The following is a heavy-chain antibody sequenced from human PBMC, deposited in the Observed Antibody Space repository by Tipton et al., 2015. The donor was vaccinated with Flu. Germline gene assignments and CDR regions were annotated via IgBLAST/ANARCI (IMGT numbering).Heavy chain of an antibody. D-gene: IGHD2-2*02. J-gene: IGHJ3*02. V-gene: IGHV1-69*01. Sequence: QLVQSGAEVKKPGSSVKVSCKASGGTFSSYAISWVRQAPGQGLEWMGGIIPIFGTASYAQKFQGRVTITADESTSTAYMELSSLRSEDTAVYYCASLAEDIVVVPAAIGGAFDIWGQGTMVPVSS. CDR2: IIPIFGTA. CDR3: ASLAEDIVVVPAAIGGAFDI. CDR1: GGTFSSYA.